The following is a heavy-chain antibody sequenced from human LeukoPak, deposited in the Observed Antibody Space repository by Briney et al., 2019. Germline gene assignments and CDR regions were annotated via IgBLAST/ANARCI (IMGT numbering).Heavy chain of an antibody. V-gene: IGHV3-30*02. CDR1: GFAFDVFG. CDR2: IKADGVFT. D-gene: IGHD2-8*01. J-gene: IGHJ4*02. Sequence: GGSLRLSCEGSGFAFDVFGMHWIRQAPGKGLEWVAFIKADGVFTNYAEAVKGRFTISRDNSDNTVFLQMESVRPDDTAVYYCARKLMSSRRFEYWGQGTLVTVSS. CDR3: ARKLMSSRRFEY.